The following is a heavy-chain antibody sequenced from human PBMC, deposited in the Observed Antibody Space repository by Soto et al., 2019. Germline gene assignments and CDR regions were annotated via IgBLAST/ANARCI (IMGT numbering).Heavy chain of an antibody. D-gene: IGHD6-13*01. J-gene: IGHJ1*01. Sequence: QVQLVQSGAEVKNPGASVKVSCKASGYTFTTYGISWVRQAPGQGLEWMGWISVDNTNTQYAQKSQGRVTMTIDTSTSTADMELRSLRSDDSAIYYCARDLFSALPAAGLGHDLAQVTLLNVSS. CDR1: GYTFTTYG. CDR3: ARDLFSALPAAGLGHD. CDR2: ISVDNTNT. V-gene: IGHV1-18*01.